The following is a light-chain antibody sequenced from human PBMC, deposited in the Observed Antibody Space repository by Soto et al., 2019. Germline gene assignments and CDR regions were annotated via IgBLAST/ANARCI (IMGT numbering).Light chain of an antibody. CDR2: STN. J-gene: IGLJ1*01. V-gene: IGLV1-44*01. CDR1: SSNIGRNP. Sequence: QSVLTQPPSASGTPGQRVTISCTGSSSNIGRNPVNWYQHLPGTSPKLLIHSTNQQPSWVTGRFSGANSTPSASLAISGLHSDDEANYYCAAWDDSLSGLYAFGDGTKLTVL. CDR3: AAWDDSLSGLYA.